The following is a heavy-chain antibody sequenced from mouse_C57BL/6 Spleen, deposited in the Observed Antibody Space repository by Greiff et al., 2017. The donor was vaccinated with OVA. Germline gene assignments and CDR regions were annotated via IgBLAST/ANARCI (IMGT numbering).Heavy chain of an antibody. Sequence: VQLKQSGPELVKPGASVKIPCKASGYTFTDYNMDWVKQSHGKSLEWIGDINPNNGGTIYNQKFKGKATLTVDKSSSTAYMELRSLTSEDTAVYYCARSGGTVVATRDAMDYWGQGTSVTVSS. CDR3: ARSGGTVVATRDAMDY. V-gene: IGHV1-18*01. CDR2: INPNNGGT. CDR1: GYTFTDYN. J-gene: IGHJ4*01. D-gene: IGHD1-1*01.